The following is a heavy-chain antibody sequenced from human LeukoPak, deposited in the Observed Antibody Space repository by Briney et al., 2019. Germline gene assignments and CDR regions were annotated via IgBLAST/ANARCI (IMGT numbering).Heavy chain of an antibody. V-gene: IGHV4-59*01. CDR1: GGSISSYY. Sequence: PSQTLSLTCTVSGGSISSYYWSWIRQPPGKGLEWIGYIYYSGSTNYNPSLKSRVTISVDTSKNQFSLKLSSVTAADTAVYYCARAQAIGYRPLPLDYWGQGTLVTVSS. D-gene: IGHD5-18*01. CDR2: IYYSGST. J-gene: IGHJ4*02. CDR3: ARAQAIGYRPLPLDY.